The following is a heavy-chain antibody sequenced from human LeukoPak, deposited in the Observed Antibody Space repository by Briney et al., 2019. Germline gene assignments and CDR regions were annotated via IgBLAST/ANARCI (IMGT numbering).Heavy chain of an antibody. V-gene: IGHV3-48*04. Sequence: PGGSLRLSCAASGFTFSSYSMNWVRQAPGKGLEWVSYISSSSSTIYYADSVKGRFTISRDNAKNSLYLQMNSPRAEDTAVYYCVRDYRGFDYWGQGTLVTVSS. CDR3: VRDYRGFDY. J-gene: IGHJ4*02. D-gene: IGHD1-26*01. CDR2: ISSSSSTI. CDR1: GFTFSSYS.